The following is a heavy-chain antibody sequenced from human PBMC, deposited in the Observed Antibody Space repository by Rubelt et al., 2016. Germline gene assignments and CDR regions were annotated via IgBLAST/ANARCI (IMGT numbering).Heavy chain of an antibody. V-gene: IGHV1-69*01. CDR3: ARGLYYYGSWTQADY. CDR1: GGSFSSYN. Sequence: GTEVKKPGSSVKVSCEASGGSFSSYNIIWVRQAPGQGLEWMGGIIPMFGTPNYAQKFQDRVTITADESTNTAYMELSSLRAEDTAVYYCARGLYYYGSWTQADYWGQGTLVTVSS. D-gene: IGHD3-10*01. CDR2: IIPMFGTP. J-gene: IGHJ4*02.